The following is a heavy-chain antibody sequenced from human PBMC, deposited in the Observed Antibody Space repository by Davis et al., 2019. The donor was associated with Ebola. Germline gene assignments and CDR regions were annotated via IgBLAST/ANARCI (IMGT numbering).Heavy chain of an antibody. CDR2: INQNGGIT. CDR1: GFTFRSYP. D-gene: IGHD3-10*01. Sequence: GGSLRLSCAASGFTFRSYPMHWVRQAPGKGLESVSAINQNGGITYYADSVRGRFTISRDNSKNTLYLQMGSLRTEDMAVYYCAREGEPGSLDFWGQGTLVTVSP. J-gene: IGHJ4*02. V-gene: IGHV3-64*02. CDR3: AREGEPGSLDF.